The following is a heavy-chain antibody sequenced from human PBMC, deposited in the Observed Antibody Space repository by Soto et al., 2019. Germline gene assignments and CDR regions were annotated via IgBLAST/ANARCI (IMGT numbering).Heavy chain of an antibody. CDR3: ARGGGNYDFWSGYYTGGWFDP. Sequence: QVQLQESGPGLVKPSETLSLTCTVSGGSISSYYWSWIRQPPGKGLEWIGYIYYSGSTNYNPSLKSRVTISVDTSKNQFSLKLSSVTAADTAVYYCARGGGNYDFWSGYYTGGWFDPWGQGTLVTVSS. D-gene: IGHD3-3*01. V-gene: IGHV4-59*01. CDR2: IYYSGST. CDR1: GGSISSYY. J-gene: IGHJ5*02.